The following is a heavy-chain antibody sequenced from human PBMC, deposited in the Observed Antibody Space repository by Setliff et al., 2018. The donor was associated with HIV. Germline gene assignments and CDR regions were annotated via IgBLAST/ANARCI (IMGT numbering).Heavy chain of an antibody. CDR3: ARVRLYNTALDY. J-gene: IGHJ4*02. CDR1: GFIFISST. V-gene: IGHV3-21*01. Sequence: GGSLRLSCTVSGFIFISSTMNWVRQAPGKGLEWVASISSSGSYIHYADSLKGRFTISRDNAKNSQYLLMSDLRAEDTAVYYCARVRLYNTALDYWGQGTLVTVSS. CDR2: ISSSGSYI. D-gene: IGHD3-3*01.